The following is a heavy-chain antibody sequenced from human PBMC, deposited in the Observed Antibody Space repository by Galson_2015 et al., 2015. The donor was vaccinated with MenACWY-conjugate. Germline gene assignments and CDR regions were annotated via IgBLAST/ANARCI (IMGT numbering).Heavy chain of an antibody. V-gene: IGHV3-53*01. J-gene: IGHJ5*01. CDR1: EFTANRYF. CDR2: TGSGGSK. Sequence: SLRLSCAVSEFTANRYFNWVRQAPGRGLEWLSSTGSGGSKWYSDSVRGRFIVSRDTYANTLSLQMNNMRVEDTDVYFCWSYIHAWSPNSGDSWGQGTLVTVSS. D-gene: IGHD2-8*02. CDR3: WSYIHAWSPNSGDS.